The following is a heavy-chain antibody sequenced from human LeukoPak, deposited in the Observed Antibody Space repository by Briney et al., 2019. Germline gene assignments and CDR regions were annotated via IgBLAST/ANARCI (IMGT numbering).Heavy chain of an antibody. V-gene: IGHV6-1*01. CDR3: ARGKIGFDY. Sequence: SSALTLTFSISGASFTSNSYALNWIRQSPSRGLEWVGRTCSSSERAYDYALSLKSRIIINPDSSKNQFSLQLNSVTPEDTAVYFCARGKIGFDYWGQGTLVTVSS. J-gene: IGHJ4*02. CDR2: TCSSSERAY. CDR1: GASFTSNSYA. D-gene: IGHD2-21*01.